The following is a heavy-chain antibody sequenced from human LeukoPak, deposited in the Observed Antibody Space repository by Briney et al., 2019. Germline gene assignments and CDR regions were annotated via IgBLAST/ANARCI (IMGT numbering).Heavy chain of an antibody. J-gene: IGHJ4*02. CDR3: ATGGYYDFWSGKDFDY. CDR2: ISTSSIYI. D-gene: IGHD3-3*01. Sequence: GGSLRLSCAVSGFTFSSYTMNWVRQAPGKGLEWVASISTSSIYIYYADSVKGRFTISRDNAKNSLYLRMNSLRAEDTAVYYCATGGYYDFWSGKDFDYWGQGTLVTVSS. CDR1: GFTFSSYT. V-gene: IGHV3-21*01.